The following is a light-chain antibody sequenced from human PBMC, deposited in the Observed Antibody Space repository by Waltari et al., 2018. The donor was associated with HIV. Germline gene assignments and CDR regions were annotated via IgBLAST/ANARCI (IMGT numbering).Light chain of an antibody. V-gene: IGLV3-25*03. CDR1: ALPKQY. J-gene: IGLJ3*02. CDR2: KDN. CDR3: QSADITTWV. Sequence: SYELTQPPSVSVSPGQTARITCPGDALPKQYAYWYQQRPGQAPVLVIYKDNERPSGIPERFSGSSSGTTVTLTISGVQAEDEADYYCQSADITTWVFGGGTKLTVL.